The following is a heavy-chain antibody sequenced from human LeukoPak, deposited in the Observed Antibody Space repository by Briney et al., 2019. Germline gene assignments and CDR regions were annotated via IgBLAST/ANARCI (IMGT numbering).Heavy chain of an antibody. Sequence: SGGSLRLSCAASGFTFSSYGMHWVRQAPGKGLEWVAVISYDGSNKYYADSVKGRFTISRDNSKNTLYLQMNSLRAEDTAVYYCAKEGPQRGGPYDSSGYMAASDAFDIWGQGTMVTVSS. J-gene: IGHJ3*02. CDR2: ISYDGSNK. CDR3: AKEGPQRGGPYDSSGYMAASDAFDI. CDR1: GFTFSSYG. V-gene: IGHV3-30*18. D-gene: IGHD3-22*01.